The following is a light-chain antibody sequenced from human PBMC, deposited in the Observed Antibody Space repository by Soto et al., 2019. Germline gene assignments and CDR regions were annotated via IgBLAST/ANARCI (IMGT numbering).Light chain of an antibody. CDR3: QQYGSSSLT. V-gene: IGKV3-20*01. CDR1: QSGRSSY. J-gene: IGKJ1*01. Sequence: DILLTQSPGALSLFPGERDALSCRASQSGRSSYLAWYHQKTGQAPRLLIYGAFNRATGVPGRFSGSGSGTEFTLTISRLEPEEFAVYYCQQYGSSSLTFGQGTKVEIK. CDR2: GAF.